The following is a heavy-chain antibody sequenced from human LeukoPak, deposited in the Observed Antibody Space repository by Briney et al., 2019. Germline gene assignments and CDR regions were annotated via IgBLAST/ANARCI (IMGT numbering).Heavy chain of an antibody. V-gene: IGHV4-61*02. CDR1: GGSISSGSYY. D-gene: IGHD6-13*01. CDR2: IYTSGST. Sequence: SQTLSLTCTVSGGSISSGSYYWRWIRQPAGKGLEWIGRIYTSGSTNYNPSLKSRVTISVDTSKNQFSLKLSSVTAADTAVYYCARDLYSSKANDAFVIWGQGTMVTVSS. J-gene: IGHJ3*02. CDR3: ARDLYSSKANDAFVI.